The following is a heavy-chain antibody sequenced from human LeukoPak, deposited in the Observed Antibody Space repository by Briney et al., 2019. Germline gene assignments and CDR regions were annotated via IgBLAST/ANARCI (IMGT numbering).Heavy chain of an antibody. Sequence: GGSLRLSCAASGFTFTSYSMYWVRQAPGKGLDWVSAISSHSSYIYYADSVKGRFTISRDNAKNSLYLQMNSLRAEDTAVYYCARDILTKQAYSGYDNWGQGTLVTVSS. J-gene: IGHJ4*02. V-gene: IGHV3-21*01. CDR1: GFTFTSYS. D-gene: IGHD5-12*01. CDR3: ARDILTKQAYSGYDN. CDR2: ISSHSSYI.